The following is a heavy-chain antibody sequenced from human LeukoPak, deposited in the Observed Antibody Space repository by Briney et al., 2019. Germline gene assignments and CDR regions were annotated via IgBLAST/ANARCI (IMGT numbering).Heavy chain of an antibody. CDR3: ARDRIWFGELGPLGDPMDV. D-gene: IGHD3-10*01. J-gene: IGHJ6*03. CDR2: ITSTSSIF. CDR1: GYTFSLYS. V-gene: IGHV3-48*01. Sequence: PGGSLRLSCAASGYTFSLYSMVWVRQAPGKGLEWVSYITSTSSIFYYADSVKARFTISRDNAKNSLYLQINSLRAEDTAVYYCARDRIWFGELGPLGDPMDVWGKGTTVTVSS.